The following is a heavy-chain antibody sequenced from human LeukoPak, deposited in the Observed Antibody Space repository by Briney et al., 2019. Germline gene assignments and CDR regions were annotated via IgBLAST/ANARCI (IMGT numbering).Heavy chain of an antibody. Sequence: ASVKVSCKASGYTFTDYYIHWVRQAPGQGPEWMGRIHPNSVDTKYAQKFQGRVTMTRDTSISTAYMELSGLRSDDTAVYYCAREMVRATSWFDPWGQGTLVTVAS. V-gene: IGHV1-2*06. CDR3: AREMVRATSWFDP. CDR1: GYTFTDYY. CDR2: IHPNSVDT. D-gene: IGHD1-26*01. J-gene: IGHJ5*02.